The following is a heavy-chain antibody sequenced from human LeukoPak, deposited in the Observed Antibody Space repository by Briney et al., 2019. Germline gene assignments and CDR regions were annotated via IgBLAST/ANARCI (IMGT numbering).Heavy chain of an antibody. CDR3: ARERGYSYGYFDY. J-gene: IGHJ4*02. CDR1: GFTFSSYW. V-gene: IGHV3-7*01. D-gene: IGHD5-18*01. CDR2: IKQDGSEK. Sequence: PGGSLRLSCAAPGFTFSSYWMSWVRQAPGKGLEWVANIKQDGSEKYYVDSVKGRFTISRDNAKNSLYLQMNSLRAEDTAVYYCARERGYSYGYFDYWGQGTLVTVSS.